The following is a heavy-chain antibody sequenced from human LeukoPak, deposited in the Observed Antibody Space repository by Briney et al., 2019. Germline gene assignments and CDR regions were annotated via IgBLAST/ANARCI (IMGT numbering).Heavy chain of an antibody. CDR3: ARVRAAGTQQVYYYYGMDV. CDR2: IKQDGSEK. CDR1: GFTFSSYW. J-gene: IGHJ6*02. Sequence: GGSLRLSCAASGFTFSSYWMSWARRAPGKGLEWVANIKQDGSEKYYVDSVKGRFTISRDNAKNSLYLQMNSLRAEDTAVYYCARVRAAGTQQVYYYYGMDVWGQGTTVTVSS. D-gene: IGHD6-13*01. V-gene: IGHV3-7*01.